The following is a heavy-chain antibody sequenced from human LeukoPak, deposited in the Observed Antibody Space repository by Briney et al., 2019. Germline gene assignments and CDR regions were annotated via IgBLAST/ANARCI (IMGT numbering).Heavy chain of an antibody. V-gene: IGHV3-30-3*01. J-gene: IGHJ6*02. Sequence: GGSLRLFCAASGFTFSSYAMHWVRQAPGKGLEWVAVISYDGSNKYYADSVKGRFTISRDNSKNTLYLQMNSLRAEDTAVYYCARDRGDDILTGPSYGMDVWGQGTTVTVSS. CDR1: GFTFSSYA. CDR2: ISYDGSNK. D-gene: IGHD3-9*01. CDR3: ARDRGDDILTGPSYGMDV.